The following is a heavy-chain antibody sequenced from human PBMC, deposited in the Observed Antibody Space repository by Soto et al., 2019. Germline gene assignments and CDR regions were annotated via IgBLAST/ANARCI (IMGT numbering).Heavy chain of an antibody. CDR2: INHSGST. Sequence: SETLSLTCGVLGGSFSGYYCSWIRQPPGKGLEWIGEINHSGSTNYNPSLKSRVTISVDTSKNQFSLKLSSVTAADTAAYYCARGARLSHMDVWGKGTTVTVSS. V-gene: IGHV4-34*01. J-gene: IGHJ6*03. CDR3: ARGARLSHMDV. D-gene: IGHD3-16*02. CDR1: GGSFSGYY.